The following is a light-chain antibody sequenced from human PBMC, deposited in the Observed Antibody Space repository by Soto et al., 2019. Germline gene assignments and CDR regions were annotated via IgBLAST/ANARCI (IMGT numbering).Light chain of an antibody. J-gene: IGLJ3*02. V-gene: IGLV2-8*01. CDR2: EVF. Sequence: QSALTQPPSASGSPGQSVTISCTGTSSDVGGYDFVSWYQQHPGKAPKLVIFEVFKRPSGVPDRFSGSKSGNTASLTVSGLQVEDEADYYCPSYAAIDHWVFGGGTKLTV. CDR3: PSYAAIDHWV. CDR1: SSDVGGYDF.